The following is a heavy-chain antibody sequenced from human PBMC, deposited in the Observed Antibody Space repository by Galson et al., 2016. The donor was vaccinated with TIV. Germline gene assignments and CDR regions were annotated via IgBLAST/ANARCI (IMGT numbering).Heavy chain of an antibody. CDR3: ARAPGYSGYSYGYFDS. V-gene: IGHV5-51*01. CDR1: GYSFTGYW. Sequence: QSGAEVKKSGESLKISCRVSGYSFTGYWMAWVRQMPGKGLEWMGIIYPRDSETRYSPSFQGQVTISADESISTVYLQWSSLKASDTAMYFCARAPGYSGYSYGYFDSWGQGTLVTVSS. D-gene: IGHD5-18*01. J-gene: IGHJ4*02. CDR2: IYPRDSET.